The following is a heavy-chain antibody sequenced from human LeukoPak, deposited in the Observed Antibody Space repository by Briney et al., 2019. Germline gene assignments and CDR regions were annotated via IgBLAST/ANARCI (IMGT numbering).Heavy chain of an antibody. CDR1: GFTFGSYA. D-gene: IGHD1-26*01. CDR2: ISGSGGST. CDR3: AIRPGLGSYQRNR. J-gene: IGHJ4*02. Sequence: GGSLRLSCAASGFTFGSYAVSWVRQAPGKGLEWVSAISGSGGSTYYADSVKGRFTISRDNSKNTLYLQMNSLRAEDTAVYYCAIRPGLGSYQRNRGGQGTLVTVSS. V-gene: IGHV3-23*01.